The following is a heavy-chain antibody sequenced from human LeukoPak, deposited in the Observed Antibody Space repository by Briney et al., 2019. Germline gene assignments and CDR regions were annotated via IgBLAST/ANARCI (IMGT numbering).Heavy chain of an antibody. CDR3: ARDQGGMVSY. Sequence: GGSLGLSCAASGFTFSFYSMNWVRQAPGKGLEWVSYISSYSGTIKYADSAKGRFTISRDNAKNSLYLQMNSLRAEDTAVYYCARDQGGMVSYWGQGTLVTVSS. V-gene: IGHV3-48*01. J-gene: IGHJ4*02. D-gene: IGHD2-8*01. CDR1: GFTFSFYS. CDR2: ISSYSGTI.